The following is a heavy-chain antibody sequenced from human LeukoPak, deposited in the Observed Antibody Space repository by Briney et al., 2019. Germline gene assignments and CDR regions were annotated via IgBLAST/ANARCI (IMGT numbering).Heavy chain of an antibody. V-gene: IGHV3-23*01. J-gene: IGHJ4*02. CDR2: ISGSGGST. CDR1: GFTFSSYA. Sequence: GGSLRLSCAVSGFTFSSYAMSWVRQAPGEGPEWVSFISGSGGSTYYADSVKGRFTISRDNSKNTLYLQMNSLRAEDTAVYYCAKSSGSYAANFDCWGQGTLVTVSS. CDR3: AKSSGSYAANFDC. D-gene: IGHD6-19*01.